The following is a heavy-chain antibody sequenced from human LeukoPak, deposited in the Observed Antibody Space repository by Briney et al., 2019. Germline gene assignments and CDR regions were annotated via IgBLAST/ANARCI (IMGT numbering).Heavy chain of an antibody. Sequence: SETLSLTCAVYGGSFSGYYWSWIPQPPGKGLEWIGEINHSGSTNYNPSLKSRVTISVDTSKNQFSLKLSSVTAADTAVYYCARSRGDGWFGELLSPNFDYWGQGTLVTVSS. CDR2: INHSGST. J-gene: IGHJ4*02. D-gene: IGHD3-10*01. CDR3: ARSRGDGWFGELLSPNFDY. V-gene: IGHV4-34*01. CDR1: GGSFSGYY.